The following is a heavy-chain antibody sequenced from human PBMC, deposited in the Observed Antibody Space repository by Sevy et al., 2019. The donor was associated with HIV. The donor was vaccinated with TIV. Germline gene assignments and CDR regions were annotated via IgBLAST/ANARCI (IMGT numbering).Heavy chain of an antibody. D-gene: IGHD1-26*01. CDR1: GGSITSDY. J-gene: IGHJ4*02. V-gene: IGHV4-59*01. Sequence: SETLSLTCTVSGGSITSDYWSWIRQPPGKGLEWIGYMFYSGSTNYSPSLKSRVTISVDTSKSQFSLKLSSVTAADTAVYYCAGGYTQPPAFDYWGQGTLVTVSS. CDR3: AGGYTQPPAFDY. CDR2: MFYSGST.